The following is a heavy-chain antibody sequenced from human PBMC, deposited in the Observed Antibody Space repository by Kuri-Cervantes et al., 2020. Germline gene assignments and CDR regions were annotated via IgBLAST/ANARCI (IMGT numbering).Heavy chain of an antibody. CDR1: GFTFSSYS. D-gene: IGHD5-18*01. Sequence: GESLKISCAASGFTFSSYSMNRVRQAPGKGLEWVSSISSSSSYIYYADSVKGRFTISRDNAKNSLYLQMNSLRAEDTALYYCAKDTAMEDYYGMDVWGQGTTVTVSS. CDR3: AKDTAMEDYYGMDV. CDR2: ISSSSSYI. J-gene: IGHJ6*02. V-gene: IGHV3-21*04.